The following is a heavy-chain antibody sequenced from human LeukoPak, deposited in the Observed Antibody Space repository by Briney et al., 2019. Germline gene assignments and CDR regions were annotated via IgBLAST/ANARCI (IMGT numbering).Heavy chain of an antibody. V-gene: IGHV3-30*04. CDR3: ARDWAAAGRFGY. J-gene: IGHJ4*02. CDR2: MSYDGRNE. D-gene: IGHD6-25*01. Sequence: PGRSLRLSCADSGFTFSTYAMHWVRQAPGKGLEWVAVMSYDGRNEYYADSVKGRFTISRDNAKSSLYLQMNSLRDEDTAVYYCARDWAAAGRFGYWGQGTLVTVSS. CDR1: GFTFSTYA.